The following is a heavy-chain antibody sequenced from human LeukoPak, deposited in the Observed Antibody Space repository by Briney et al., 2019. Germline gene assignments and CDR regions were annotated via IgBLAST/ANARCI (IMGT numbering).Heavy chain of an antibody. J-gene: IGHJ4*02. CDR3: ARDSRNYDILTGYYPLYYFDY. CDR1: GYTFTGYY. D-gene: IGHD3-9*01. Sequence: ASVKVSCKASGYTFTGYYMQWVRQAPGQGLEGRGWINPNSGGTNYAQKFQGRVTMTRDTSISTAYMELSRLRSDDTAVYYCARDSRNYDILTGYYPLYYFDYWGQGTLVTVSS. V-gene: IGHV1-2*02. CDR2: INPNSGGT.